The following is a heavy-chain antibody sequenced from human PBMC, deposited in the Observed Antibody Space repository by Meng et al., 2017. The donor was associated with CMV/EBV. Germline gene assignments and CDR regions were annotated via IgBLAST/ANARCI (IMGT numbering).Heavy chain of an antibody. Sequence: GESLKISCAASGFTFSSYGMHWVRQAPGKGLEWVAFIRYDGSNKYYADSVKGRFTISRDNSKNTLYLQMNSLRAEDTAVYYCANQYSSSWGGGYFDYRGQGTLVTVSS. CDR1: GFTFSSYG. CDR2: IRYDGSNK. J-gene: IGHJ4*02. D-gene: IGHD6-13*01. CDR3: ANQYSSSWGGGYFDY. V-gene: IGHV3-30*02.